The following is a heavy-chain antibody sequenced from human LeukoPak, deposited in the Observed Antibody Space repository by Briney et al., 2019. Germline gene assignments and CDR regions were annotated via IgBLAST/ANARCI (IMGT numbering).Heavy chain of an antibody. V-gene: IGHV4-31*03. J-gene: IGHJ3*02. CDR1: GGSISSGGYY. CDR2: IYYSGST. D-gene: IGHD3-22*01. Sequence: TSQTLSLTCTVSGGSISSGGYYWSWIRQHPGKGLEWIGYIYYSGSTYYNPSLKSRVTISVDTSKNQFSLKLSSVTAADTAVYYCARDRDYYDSSGVEAFDIWGQGTMVTVSS. CDR3: ARDRDYYDSSGVEAFDI.